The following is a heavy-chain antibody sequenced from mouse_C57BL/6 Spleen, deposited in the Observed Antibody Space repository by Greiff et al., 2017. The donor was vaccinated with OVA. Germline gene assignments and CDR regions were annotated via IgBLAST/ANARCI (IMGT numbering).Heavy chain of an antibody. Sequence: VQLQQPGAELVRPGSSVKLSCKASGYTFTSYWMDWVKQRPGQGLEWIGNIYPSDSDTHYNQKFKDKATLTVDKSSSTAYMQLSSLTSEDSAVYYCARGGVRRDYAMDYWGQGTSVTVSS. CDR1: GYTFTSYW. CDR2: IYPSDSDT. V-gene: IGHV1-61*01. D-gene: IGHD2-14*01. J-gene: IGHJ4*01. CDR3: ARGGVRRDYAMDY.